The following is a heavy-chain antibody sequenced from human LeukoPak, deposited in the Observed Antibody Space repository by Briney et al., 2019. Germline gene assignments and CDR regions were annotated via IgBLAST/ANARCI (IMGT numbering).Heavy chain of an antibody. CDR1: GFIFSGRD. CDR3: TTDAGLYNWLDP. J-gene: IGHJ5*02. V-gene: IGHV3-73*01. Sequence: SGGSLRLSCAASGFIFSGRDIHWVRQASGKGPVWVGRIRNKVNNYATEYAESVNGRFTLSRDESQSTAYLQMNSLKTEDTALYYCTTDAGLYNWLDPWGQGTLVTVSS. CDR2: IRNKVNNYAT. D-gene: IGHD2/OR15-2a*01.